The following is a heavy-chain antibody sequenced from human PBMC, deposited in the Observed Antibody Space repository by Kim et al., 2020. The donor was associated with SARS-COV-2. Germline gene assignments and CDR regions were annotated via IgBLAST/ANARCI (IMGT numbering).Heavy chain of an antibody. V-gene: IGHV3-74*01. CDR3: ARDNGGNSDLHFDL. CDR2: IDSDGSSI. J-gene: IGHJ2*01. Sequence: GGSLRLSCAASGFTFSGDWMHWVRQAPGRGLVWVSRIDSDGSSIRYADSVKGRFTISRDNAKNTVYLQMNSLRAEDTAVYYCARDNGGNSDLHFDLWGRGTLVTVSS. D-gene: IGHD2-21*02. CDR1: GFTFSGDW.